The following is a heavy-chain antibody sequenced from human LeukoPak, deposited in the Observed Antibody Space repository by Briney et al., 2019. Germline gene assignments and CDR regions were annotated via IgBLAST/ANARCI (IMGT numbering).Heavy chain of an antibody. D-gene: IGHD3-3*01. CDR2: IKSKTDGGTT. CDR1: EVTFSNTW. Sequence: GGSLRLSCVASEVTFSNTWMNWVRQAPGKGLEWVGRIKSKTDGGTTDYAAPVKGRFTISRDDSKNTLYLQMNSLKTEDTAVYYCTTDLWSGYYPYYYYYYMDVWGKGTTVTVSS. V-gene: IGHV3-15*01. CDR3: TTDLWSGYYPYYYYYYMDV. J-gene: IGHJ6*03.